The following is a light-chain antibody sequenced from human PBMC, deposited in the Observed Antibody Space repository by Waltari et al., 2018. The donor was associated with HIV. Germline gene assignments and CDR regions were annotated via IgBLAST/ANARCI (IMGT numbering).Light chain of an antibody. Sequence: EIVMTQSPATLSVSPGERATLSCRASQSVSGNLASYQQKPGQPPRLLIYGASTRATGIPARFSGSGSGTEFTLTISSLQSEDFAVYYCQQYNNWPRTFGQGTKVEIK. CDR1: QSVSGN. CDR3: QQYNNWPRT. CDR2: GAS. V-gene: IGKV3-15*01. J-gene: IGKJ1*01.